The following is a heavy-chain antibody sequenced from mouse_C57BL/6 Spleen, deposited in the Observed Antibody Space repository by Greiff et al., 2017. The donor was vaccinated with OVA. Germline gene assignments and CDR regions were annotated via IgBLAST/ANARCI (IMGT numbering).Heavy chain of an antibody. CDR2: ISSGSSTI. CDR1: GFTFSDYG. V-gene: IGHV5-17*01. J-gene: IGHJ4*01. D-gene: IGHD1-1*01. Sequence: EVKLQESGGGLVKPGGSLKLSCAASGFTFSDYGMHWVRQAPEKGLEWVAYISSGSSTIYYADTVKGRFTISRDKSKNTLFLQMTSLRSEDTAMYYCARRIITTVVDGAMDYWGQGTSVTVSS. CDR3: ARRIITTVVDGAMDY.